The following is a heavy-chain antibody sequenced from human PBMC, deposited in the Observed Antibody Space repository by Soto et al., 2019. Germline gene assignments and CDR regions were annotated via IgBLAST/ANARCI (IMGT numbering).Heavy chain of an antibody. CDR2: IIPIFGTA. CDR3: ARGWGYDSTDYYYAY. Sequence: QVQLVQSGGEVRTPGSSVRVSCKASGGSFNRHTISWVRQAPGQGLEWMGGIIPIFGTANHAQKFQGRVTIIADESTSTVYMELSSLRSDDTAIYYCARGWGYDSTDYYYAYWGQGTLVIVSS. V-gene: IGHV1-69*01. J-gene: IGHJ4*02. CDR1: GGSFNRHT. D-gene: IGHD3-22*01.